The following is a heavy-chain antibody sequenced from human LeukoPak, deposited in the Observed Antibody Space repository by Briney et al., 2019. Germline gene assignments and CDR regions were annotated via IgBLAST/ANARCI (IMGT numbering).Heavy chain of an antibody. V-gene: IGHV3-33*08. CDR1: GFTFSSYG. J-gene: IGHJ4*02. D-gene: IGHD3-10*01. CDR2: IWYDGSNK. Sequence: GGSLRLSCAVSGFTFSSYGMHWVRQAPGKGLEWVAVIWYDGSNKYYADSVKGRFIISRDNSKNTLYLQMNSLRAEDTAVYYCARDNHYYGSGSYDYWGQGTLVTVSS. CDR3: ARDNHYYGSGSYDY.